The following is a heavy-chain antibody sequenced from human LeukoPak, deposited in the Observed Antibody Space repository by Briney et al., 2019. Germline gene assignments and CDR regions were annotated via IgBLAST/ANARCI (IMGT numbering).Heavy chain of an antibody. CDR1: GLTVRSNY. J-gene: IGHJ3*02. V-gene: IGHV3-53*01. D-gene: IGHD2-15*01. CDR3: TRKYCSGGSCLDDIFDI. CDR2: IFGDNST. Sequence: PGGSLRLSCAASGLTVRSNYMNWVRQTPGKGLEWVSLIFGDNSTHYADSVRGRFSISRDNSKNTVYLEMNNLRAEDTAVYYCTRKYCSGGSCLDDIFDIWGQGTTVTVSS.